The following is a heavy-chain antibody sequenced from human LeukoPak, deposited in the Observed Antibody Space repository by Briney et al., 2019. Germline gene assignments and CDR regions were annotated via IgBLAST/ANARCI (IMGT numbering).Heavy chain of an antibody. V-gene: IGHV4-34*01. CDR1: GGSFSGYY. CDR2: INHGGST. Sequence: PSETLSLTCAVYGGSFSGYYWSWIRQPPGKGLEWIGEINHGGSTNYNPSLKSRVTISVDTSKNQFSLKLSSVTAADTAVYYCARGPLRYFARPGFDYWGQGTLVTVSS. J-gene: IGHJ4*02. CDR3: ARGPLRYFARPGFDY. D-gene: IGHD3-9*01.